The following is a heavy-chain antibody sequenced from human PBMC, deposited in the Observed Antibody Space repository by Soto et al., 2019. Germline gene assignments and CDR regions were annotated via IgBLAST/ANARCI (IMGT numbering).Heavy chain of an antibody. Sequence: GGSLRLSCADSGFTFSYYWMHWVRQTPEKGLVWVARIYSDGSATTYADSVKGRFTISRDNSKNTLYPQMNSLRADDTAVYYCARGNYGGFDYWGQGT. CDR1: GFTFSYYW. J-gene: IGHJ4*02. D-gene: IGHD4-17*01. CDR3: ARGNYGGFDY. V-gene: IGHV3-74*03. CDR2: IYSDGSAT.